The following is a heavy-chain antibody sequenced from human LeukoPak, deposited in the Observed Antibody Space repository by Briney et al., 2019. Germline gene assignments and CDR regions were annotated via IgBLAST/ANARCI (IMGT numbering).Heavy chain of an antibody. J-gene: IGHJ4*02. CDR3: TKDLMTGFSSGWYLAY. CDR2: SGGSDDNT. Sequence: PGGSLRLSCERSGFSFNGYAMSWVRQAPGKGVEGVAVSGGSDDNTHYADSVKGRFSISRDTSENRLFLQMNSLRPDDSALYYCTKDLMTGFSSGWYLAYWGQGTLVTVSS. CDR1: GFSFNGYA. D-gene: IGHD6-19*01. V-gene: IGHV3-23*01.